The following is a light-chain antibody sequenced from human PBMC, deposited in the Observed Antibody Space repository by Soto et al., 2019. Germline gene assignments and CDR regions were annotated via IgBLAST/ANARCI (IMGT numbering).Light chain of an antibody. Sequence: EIVMTQSPATLSVSPGERATLSCRASQSVGSNLAWYQQKRGQAPRLLIYEASTRATGIPARFSGSGSATEFTLTISSLQSEDFAVYYCQQYNNWPPMYTFGQGTKLEIK. V-gene: IGKV3-15*01. J-gene: IGKJ2*01. CDR1: QSVGSN. CDR2: EAS. CDR3: QQYNNWPPMYT.